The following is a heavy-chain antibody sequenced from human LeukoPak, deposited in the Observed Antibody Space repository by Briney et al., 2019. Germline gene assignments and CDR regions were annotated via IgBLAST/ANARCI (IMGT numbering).Heavy chain of an antibody. Sequence: GGSLRLSCAASGFTFRTYGMHWVRQAPGKGLEWVTFIPSDGSKTYYIDSVKGRFTVSRDNSQNTLYLQMASLRIEDTAVYYCAKDPVAGAKGGGADFDCWGQGTLVTVSS. V-gene: IGHV3-30*02. CDR2: IPSDGSKT. D-gene: IGHD6-19*01. CDR3: AKDPVAGAKGGGADFDC. J-gene: IGHJ4*02. CDR1: GFTFRTYG.